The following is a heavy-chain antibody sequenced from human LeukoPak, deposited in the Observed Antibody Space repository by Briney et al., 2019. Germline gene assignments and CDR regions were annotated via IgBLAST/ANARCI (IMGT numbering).Heavy chain of an antibody. CDR3: ARAARTVNSFDY. CDR1: GGTFSSYA. CDR2: IIPIFSTA. V-gene: IGHV1-69*05. Sequence: SVKVSCKASGGTFSSYAISWVRQAPGQGLERMGGIIPIFSTANYAQKFQGRVTITTDESTSTAYMELSSLRSEDTAVYYCARAARTVNSFDYWGQGTLVTVSS. D-gene: IGHD4-17*01. J-gene: IGHJ4*02.